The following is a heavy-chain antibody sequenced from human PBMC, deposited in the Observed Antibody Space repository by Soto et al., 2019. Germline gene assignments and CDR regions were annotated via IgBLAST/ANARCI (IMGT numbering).Heavy chain of an antibody. V-gene: IGHV2-5*02. CDR3: AHRGGPRFMRQQLVLYFQH. CDR2: IYWDDDK. CDR1: GFSLSTSGVG. Sequence: VSGPTLVNPTQTLTLTCTFSGFSLSTSGVGVGWIRQPPGKALEWLALIYWDDDKRYSPSLKSRLTITKDTSKNQVVLTMTNMDPVDTATYYCAHRGGPRFMRQQLVLYFQHWGQGTLVTVSS. J-gene: IGHJ1*01. D-gene: IGHD6-13*01.